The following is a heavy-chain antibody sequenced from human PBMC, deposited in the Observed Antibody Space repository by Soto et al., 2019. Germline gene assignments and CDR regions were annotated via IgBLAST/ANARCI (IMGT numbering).Heavy chain of an antibody. CDR1: GGSISSGGYS. CDR3: ARTQWDYDVLTGRLWGAFDI. J-gene: IGHJ3*02. CDR2: IYHSGGT. D-gene: IGHD3-9*01. Sequence: QLQLQESGSGLVKPSQTLSLTCAVSGGSISSGGYSWSWIRLPPGKGLEWIGNIYHSGGTSYNPSLKSRVTISIDKSKNEFSLRMTSVTAADTAVYYCARTQWDYDVLTGRLWGAFDIWGQGTKVTVSS. V-gene: IGHV4-30-2*01.